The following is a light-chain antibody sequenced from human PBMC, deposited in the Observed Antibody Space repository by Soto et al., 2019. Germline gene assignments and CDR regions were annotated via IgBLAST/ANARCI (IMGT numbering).Light chain of an antibody. V-gene: IGKV1-5*01. CDR1: RSVGGR. J-gene: IGKJ1*01. Sequence: DIQMTPSPSTLSASVGDRVTITCRASRSVGGRVAWYQQKPGKAPKVLIFDGSTLRTGVPSRFSGSGSGTEFSLTISSLQPDDFATYYCQQCSTDPVTFGQGTNVEVK. CDR3: QQCSTDPVT. CDR2: DGS.